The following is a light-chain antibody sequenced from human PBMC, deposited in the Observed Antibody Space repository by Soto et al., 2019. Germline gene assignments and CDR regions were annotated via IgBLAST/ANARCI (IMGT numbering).Light chain of an antibody. CDR1: SSNMGAGYD. CDR2: GNS. V-gene: IGLV1-40*01. CDR3: HSYDSTLAAGSV. Sequence: QSVLTQPQSGSGAPGQRVTISCTGSSSNMGAGYDVHWDQHRPGTAPKLLIFGNSNPPSGVTVPDRFPGSKSGTSASLAIPGIPAQDDREYYLHSYDSTLAAGSVYRTGTKATVL. J-gene: IGLJ1*01.